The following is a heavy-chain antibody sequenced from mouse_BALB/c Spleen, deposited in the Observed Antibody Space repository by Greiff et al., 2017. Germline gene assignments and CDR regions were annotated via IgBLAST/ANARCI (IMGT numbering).Heavy chain of an antibody. CDR1: GYSITSDYA. D-gene: IGHD1-1*02. CDR2: ISYSGST. Sequence: EVQLQESGPGLVKPSQSLSLTCTVTGYSITSDYAWNWIRQFPGNKLEWMGYISYSGSTSYNPSLKSRISITRDTSKNQFFLQLNSVTTEDTATYYCARYGPYYAMDYWGQGTSVTVSS. V-gene: IGHV3-2*02. J-gene: IGHJ4*01. CDR3: ARYGPYYAMDY.